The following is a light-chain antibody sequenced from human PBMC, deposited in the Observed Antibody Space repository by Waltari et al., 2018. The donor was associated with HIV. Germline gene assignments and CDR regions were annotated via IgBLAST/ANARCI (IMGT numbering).Light chain of an antibody. CDR3: QQSYTLPLT. Sequence: DIQMTQSPSSLSASVGDRITITCRTSQTISNYLNWFQHKPGKAPQLLIHAASVLQSSVPSRFSGSASGTQYTLTISSLQPEYFAIYYCQQSYTLPLTFGPGTKVDI. CDR1: QTISNY. V-gene: IGKV1-39*01. CDR2: AAS. J-gene: IGKJ3*01.